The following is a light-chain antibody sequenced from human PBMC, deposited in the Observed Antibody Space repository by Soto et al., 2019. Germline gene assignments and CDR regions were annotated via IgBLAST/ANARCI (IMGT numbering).Light chain of an antibody. V-gene: IGKV2-30*01. Sequence: DVVMTQSPPSLPVTLGQPASISCRSSQSLLFRDGNTYLTWFQQRPGQSPRRLISKVSKRDSGVPDRFSGSGSDTDFTLIISRVEAEDVGVYYCMQGTHWPYTFGQGTKLEIK. CDR2: KVS. CDR3: MQGTHWPYT. CDR1: QSLLFRDGNTY. J-gene: IGKJ2*01.